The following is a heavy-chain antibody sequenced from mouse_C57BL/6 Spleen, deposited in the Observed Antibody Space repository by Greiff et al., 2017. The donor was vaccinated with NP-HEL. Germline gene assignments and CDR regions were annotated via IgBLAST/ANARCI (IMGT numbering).Heavy chain of an antibody. Sequence: VKLVESGPELVKPGASVKISCKASGYAFSSSWMNWVKQRPGKGLEWIGRIYPGDGDTNYNGKFKGKATLTADKSSSTAYMQLSSLTSEDSAVYFCARWGYYAMDYWGQGTSVTVSS. CDR1: GYAFSSSW. V-gene: IGHV1-82*01. CDR3: ARWGYYAMDY. CDR2: IYPGDGDT. J-gene: IGHJ4*01.